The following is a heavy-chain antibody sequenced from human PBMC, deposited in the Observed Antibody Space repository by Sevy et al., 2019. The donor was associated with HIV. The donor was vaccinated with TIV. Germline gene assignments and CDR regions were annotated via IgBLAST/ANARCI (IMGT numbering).Heavy chain of an antibody. D-gene: IGHD1-26*01. CDR2: ISGSGDST. CDR3: AKEGSGSYYDRDAFDI. Sequence: GSLRLSCAASGFTFSSYAMSWVRQAPGKGLEWVSAISGSGDSTYYADSVKGQFTISRDNSKNTLYLQMNSLRAEDTAVYYCAKEGSGSYYDRDAFDIWGQGTMVTVSS. CDR1: GFTFSSYA. V-gene: IGHV3-23*01. J-gene: IGHJ3*02.